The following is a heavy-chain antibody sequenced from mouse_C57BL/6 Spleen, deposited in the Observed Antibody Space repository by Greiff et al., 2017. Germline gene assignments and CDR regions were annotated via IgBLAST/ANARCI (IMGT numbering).Heavy chain of an antibody. D-gene: IGHD1-1*01. V-gene: IGHV1-18*01. CDR3: ARSDHYGSSYGYFDV. Sequence: VHVKQSGPELVKPGASVKIPCKASGYTFTDYNMDWVKQSHGKSLEWIGDINPNNGGTIYNQKFKGKATLTVDKSSSTAYMELRSLTSEDTAVYYCARSDHYGSSYGYFDVWGTGTTVTVSS. J-gene: IGHJ1*03. CDR1: GYTFTDYN. CDR2: INPNNGGT.